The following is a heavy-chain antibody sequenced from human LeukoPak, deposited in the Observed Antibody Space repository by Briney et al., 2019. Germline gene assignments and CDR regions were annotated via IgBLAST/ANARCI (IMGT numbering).Heavy chain of an antibody. CDR2: IYYSGSA. V-gene: IGHV4-30-4*08. J-gene: IGHJ4*02. D-gene: IGHD3-10*01. CDR3: ARAPIGAY. CDR1: GDSISSGLYY. Sequence: SETLSLTCIVSGDSISSGLYYWSWIRQPPGKGLEWIGYIYYSGSAYYNPSLKTRVSISVYTSKNQFSLRLTSVTAADTAVYYCARAPIGAYWGQGTLVTVSS.